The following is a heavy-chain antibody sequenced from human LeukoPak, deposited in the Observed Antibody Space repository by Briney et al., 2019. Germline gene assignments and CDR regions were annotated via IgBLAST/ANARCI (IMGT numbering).Heavy chain of an antibody. J-gene: IGHJ3*02. CDR1: GYTFTNFD. CDR3: ARGLYSSGWYGDGAFDI. CDR2: MNPNSGNT. D-gene: IGHD6-19*01. Sequence: ASVKVSCKASGYTFTNFDINWVRQAPGQGLEWMGWMNPNSGNTGYAQKFQGRVTMTRNTPITTAYMELSGLRSEDTAVYYCARGLYSSGWYGDGAFDIWGQGTMVTVSS. V-gene: IGHV1-8*01.